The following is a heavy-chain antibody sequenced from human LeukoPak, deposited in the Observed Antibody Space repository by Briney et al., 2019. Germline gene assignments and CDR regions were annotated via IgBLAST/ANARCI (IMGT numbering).Heavy chain of an antibody. J-gene: IGHJ4*02. CDR1: GGSIIRSSDY. D-gene: IGHD2-15*01. CDR2: IYYSGST. CDR3: ARNSLRYCSETNCYTGGWLDI. Sequence: SETLSLTCTVSGGSIIRSSDYWVWIRQSPGKRLEWIVSIYYSGSTHYRPSLKSRLTISVDTPKNQFSLKLSSVTAEDTATYYCARNSLRYCSETNCYTGGWLDIWGQGMLVTVSS. V-gene: IGHV4-39*01.